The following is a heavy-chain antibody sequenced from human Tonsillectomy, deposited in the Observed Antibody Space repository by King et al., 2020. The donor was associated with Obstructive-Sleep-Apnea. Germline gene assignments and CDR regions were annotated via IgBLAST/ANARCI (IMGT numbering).Heavy chain of an antibody. Sequence: QLQESGPGLVKPSETLSLTCTVSGGSISSYYWSWIRQPPGKGLEWIGYIYYSGSTNYNPSLKSRVTISVDTSKNQFSLKLSSVTAADTAVYYCARDKYSSSCLDYWGKGTLVTVSS. D-gene: IGHD6-13*01. J-gene: IGHJ4*02. CDR1: GGSISSYY. CDR3: ARDKYSSSCLDY. CDR2: IYYSGST. V-gene: IGHV4-59*01.